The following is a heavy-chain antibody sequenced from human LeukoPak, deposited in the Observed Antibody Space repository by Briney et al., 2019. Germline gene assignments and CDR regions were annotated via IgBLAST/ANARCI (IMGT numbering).Heavy chain of an antibody. D-gene: IGHD5-24*01. Sequence: PSETLSLTCAVYGGSFSGYYWSWIRQPPGKGLEWIGEINHSGSTNYNPSLKSRVTISVDTSKNQFSLKLSSVTAADTAVYYCARVSSGEMVTIAGDYWGQGTLVTVSS. CDR3: ARVSSGEMVTIAGDY. V-gene: IGHV4-34*01. J-gene: IGHJ4*02. CDR2: INHSGST. CDR1: GGSFSGYY.